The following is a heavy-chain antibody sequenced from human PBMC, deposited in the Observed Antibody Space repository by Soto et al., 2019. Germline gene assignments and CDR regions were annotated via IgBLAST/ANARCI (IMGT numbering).Heavy chain of an antibody. Sequence: EVQVVESGGGLVQPGGSLRLSCAASGFTFSRYDMHWVRQATGRGLEWVSGIGTSGDTYYGGSVKRRFTISRANSKNSVYLQMNSLRAGDTAVYYCARGALGFEPWGQGTLVAVSS. D-gene: IGHD6-6*01. J-gene: IGHJ5*02. V-gene: IGHV3-13*04. CDR3: ARGALGFEP. CDR1: GFTFSRYD. CDR2: IGTSGDT.